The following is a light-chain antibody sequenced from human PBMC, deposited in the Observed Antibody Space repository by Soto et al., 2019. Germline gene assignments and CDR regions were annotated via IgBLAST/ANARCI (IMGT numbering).Light chain of an antibody. Sequence: QSVLTQPPSVSGAPGQRVTISCTASSSNIGATYDVQWYQQLPGTAPKLLIYGNSNRPSGVPDRFSGSKSGTSASLAITGLQADDEADYYCQSYDSSLSAHYVFGTGPRSPS. J-gene: IGLJ1*01. V-gene: IGLV1-40*01. CDR1: SSNIGATYD. CDR2: GNS. CDR3: QSYDSSLSAHYV.